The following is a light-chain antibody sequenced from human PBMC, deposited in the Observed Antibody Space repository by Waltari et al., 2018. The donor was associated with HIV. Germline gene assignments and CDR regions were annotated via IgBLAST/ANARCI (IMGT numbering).Light chain of an antibody. Sequence: HSALTQPASVSGSPGQSITISCTGTNRDIGGYDFVSWYQQHPGIAPKLMIYGVSDRPSGVSNRFSGSKSGNRASLTISGVQAEDEADYYCSSYAYNSVLVFGGGTKLTVL. CDR2: GVS. CDR1: NRDIGGYDF. CDR3: SSYAYNSVLV. J-gene: IGLJ3*02. V-gene: IGLV2-14*01.